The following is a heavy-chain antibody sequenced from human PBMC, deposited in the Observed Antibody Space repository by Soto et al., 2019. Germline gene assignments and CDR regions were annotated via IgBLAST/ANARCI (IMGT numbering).Heavy chain of an antibody. V-gene: IGHV4-59*01. Sequence: CLRQPPGKGLEWIGYIYYTGNTNYNPSLKSRVTISVDTSKNQFSLKLTSLTAADTAVYYFARVRRSPAVSTLFCCPALFLSQH. CDR3: ARVRRSPAVSTLFCCPALFLSQH. CDR2: IYYTGNT. D-gene: IGHD4-4*01. J-gene: IGHJ1*01.